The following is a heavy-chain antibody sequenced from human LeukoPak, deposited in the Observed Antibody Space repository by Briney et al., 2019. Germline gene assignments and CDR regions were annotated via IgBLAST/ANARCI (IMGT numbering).Heavy chain of an antibody. CDR1: GFTFDDYA. Sequence: QPGGSLRLSCAASGFTFDDYAMHWVRQAPGKGLEWVSGISWNSGSIGYADSVKGRFTISRDNAKNSLYLQMNSLRAEDTALYYCAKGSPEVLRYFDWSHPIFDYWGQGTLVTVSS. J-gene: IGHJ4*02. CDR3: AKGSPEVLRYFDWSHPIFDY. V-gene: IGHV3-9*01. D-gene: IGHD3-9*01. CDR2: ISWNSGSI.